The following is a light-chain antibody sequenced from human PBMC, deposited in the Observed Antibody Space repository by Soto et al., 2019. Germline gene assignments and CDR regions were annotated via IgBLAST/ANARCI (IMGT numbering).Light chain of an antibody. J-gene: IGKJ1*01. Sequence: DIQMTQSQSSLSASVGARATISCRASPTITTDINWYQQKPGKAPQILIYGASILQRGVPSRFTGRGSGTDFTLTISSLQPDDFATSHCHQTHRTPWTFGQGTKVEIK. CDR2: GAS. CDR3: HQTHRTPWT. CDR1: PTITTD. V-gene: IGKV1-39*01.